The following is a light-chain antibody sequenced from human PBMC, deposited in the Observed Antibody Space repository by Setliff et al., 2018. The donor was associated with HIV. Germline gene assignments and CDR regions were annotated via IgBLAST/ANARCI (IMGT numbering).Light chain of an antibody. CDR2: DVI. J-gene: IGLJ2*01. Sequence: QSALTQPDSVSGSPGQSITISCTGTSSDVGGYRYVSWYQQHPAKAPKLIIYDVIKRPSGISNRFSGSKSGNTASLTISGLQADDEADYYCSSFAGSGSVIVGGGTK. CDR1: SSDVGGYRY. CDR3: SSFAGSGSVI. V-gene: IGLV2-14*03.